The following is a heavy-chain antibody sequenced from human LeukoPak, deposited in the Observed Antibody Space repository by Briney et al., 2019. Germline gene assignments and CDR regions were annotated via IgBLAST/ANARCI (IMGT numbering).Heavy chain of an antibody. J-gene: IGHJ4*02. V-gene: IGHV3-43*01. D-gene: IGHD2-2*01. CDR3: TKDRYCTTTSCPLDY. CDR2: ITWDGGTT. CDR1: GFTFDDYT. Sequence: PGGSLRLSCAASGFTFDDYTFHWVRQAPGKGLGWVSLITWDGGTTYYADSVKGRFTISRDNSKNSVYLQMNSLRTEDTALYYCTKDRYCTTTSCPLDYWGQGTLVTVSS.